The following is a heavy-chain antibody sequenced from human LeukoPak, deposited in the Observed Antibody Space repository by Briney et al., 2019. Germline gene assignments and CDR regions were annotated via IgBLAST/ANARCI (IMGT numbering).Heavy chain of an antibody. CDR3: ARDSGYCSGGTCNHFDY. J-gene: IGHJ4*02. D-gene: IGHD2-15*01. V-gene: IGHV3-48*03. CDR2: ISSRDTST. Sequence: GGSLRLSCAASGFTFSSYEMNWVRQAPGKGLEWISYISSRDTSTSYADSVKGRFTISRDNAKNSLYLQMNSLRAEDTAVYYRARDSGYCSGGTCNHFDYWGQGTLVTVSA. CDR1: GFTFSSYE.